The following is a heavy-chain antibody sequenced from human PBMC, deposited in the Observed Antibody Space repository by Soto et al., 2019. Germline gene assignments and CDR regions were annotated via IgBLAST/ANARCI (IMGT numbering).Heavy chain of an antibody. CDR2: ISGSGGST. V-gene: IGHV3-23*01. CDR3: AKDLGEMITFGGVIATDAFDI. CDR1: GFTFNSYA. Sequence: GGSLRLSCAASGFTFNSYAMSWVRQAPGKGLEWVSAISGSGGSTYYADSVKGRFTISRDNSKNTLYLQMNSLRAEDTAVYYCAKDLGEMITFGGVIATDAFDIWGQGTMVTVSS. D-gene: IGHD3-16*02. J-gene: IGHJ3*02.